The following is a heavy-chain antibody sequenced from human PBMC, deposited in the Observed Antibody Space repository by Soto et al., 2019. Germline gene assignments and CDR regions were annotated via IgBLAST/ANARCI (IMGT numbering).Heavy chain of an antibody. J-gene: IGHJ5*02. CDR2: INPRGAGT. Sequence: QVHLLQSGAEVKEPGASLSLSCKASGYTFISYYIHWVRQAPGQGLELMGMINPRGAGTTYAQKSRGRVTMTSDTSTSTVDMEVTGLKSDDTAVYYCARGYPSSSRLGWLDPWGQGTLVTVSS. D-gene: IGHD2-2*01. CDR3: ARGYPSSSRLGWLDP. V-gene: IGHV1-46*01. CDR1: GYTFISYY.